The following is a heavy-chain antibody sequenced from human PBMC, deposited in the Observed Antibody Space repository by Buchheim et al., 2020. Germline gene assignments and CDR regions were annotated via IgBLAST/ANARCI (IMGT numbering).Heavy chain of an antibody. Sequence: QVQLQESGPGLVKPSQTLSLTCTVSGGSISSGSYYWSWIRQPAGKGLEWIGRIYTSGSTNYNPSLKSRVTISVDTSKNQFSLKLSSVTAADTAVYYCAGGAGPARYYYFYYGMDVWGQGT. V-gene: IGHV4-61*02. CDR1: GGSISSGSYY. J-gene: IGHJ6*02. CDR3: AGGAGPARYYYFYYGMDV. CDR2: IYTSGST. D-gene: IGHD2-2*01.